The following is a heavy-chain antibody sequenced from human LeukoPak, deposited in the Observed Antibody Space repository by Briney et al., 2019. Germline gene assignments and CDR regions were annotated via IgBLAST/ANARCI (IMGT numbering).Heavy chain of an antibody. D-gene: IGHD3-22*01. V-gene: IGHV4-34*01. CDR1: GGSFSGYY. CDR3: ARGRGSSGYYYVKEMPALYY. Sequence: TSETLSLTCAVYGGSFSGYYWSWIRQPPGKGLEWIGEINHSGSTNYNPSPKSRVTISVDTSKNQFSLKLSSVTAADTAVYYCARGRGSSGYYYVKEMPALYYWGQGTLVTVSS. J-gene: IGHJ4*02. CDR2: INHSGST.